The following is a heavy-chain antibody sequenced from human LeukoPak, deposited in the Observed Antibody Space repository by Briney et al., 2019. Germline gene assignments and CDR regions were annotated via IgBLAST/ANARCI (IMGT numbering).Heavy chain of an antibody. CDR2: ISGSGGST. D-gene: IGHD3-22*01. CDR1: GFTFSSYA. V-gene: IGHV3-23*01. J-gene: IGHJ4*02. CDR3: AKDTYDSSGYFDY. Sequence: GGSLRLSCAASGFTFSSYAMSWVRQAPGKGLEWVSAISGSGGSTYYADSVKGRFTISRDNSKDTLYLQMNSLRAEDTAVYYCAKDTYDSSGYFDYWGQGTLVTVSS.